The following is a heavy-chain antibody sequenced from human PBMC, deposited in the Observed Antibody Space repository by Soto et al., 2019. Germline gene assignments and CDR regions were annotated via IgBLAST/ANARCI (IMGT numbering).Heavy chain of an antibody. V-gene: IGHV1-3*01. Sequence: ASVKVSCKASGYTFTRYGIHWVRQAPGQRLEWMGWIKVESGNIEYSQKFQARVTITRDTSASTAYMEMRSLTSEDTALYYCTRDLLPRYSFSGFDPWGKGTQVTVSS. CDR2: IKVESGNI. CDR1: GYTFTRYG. D-gene: IGHD5-12*01. CDR3: TRDLLPRYSFSGFDP. J-gene: IGHJ5*02.